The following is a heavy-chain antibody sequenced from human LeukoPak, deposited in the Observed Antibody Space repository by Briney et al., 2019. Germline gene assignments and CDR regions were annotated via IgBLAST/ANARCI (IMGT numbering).Heavy chain of an antibody. D-gene: IGHD6-19*01. J-gene: IGHJ4*02. CDR2: INPNSGGT. CDR1: GYTFTGYY. V-gene: IGHV1-2*02. Sequence: ASVKVSCKASGYTFTGYYMHWVRQAPGQGLEWMGWINPNSGGTNYAQKFQGRVTMTRDTSISTAYMELSRLRSDDTAVYYCARETHLSSGWSTVGYWGQGTLVTVSS. CDR3: ARETHLSSGWSTVGY.